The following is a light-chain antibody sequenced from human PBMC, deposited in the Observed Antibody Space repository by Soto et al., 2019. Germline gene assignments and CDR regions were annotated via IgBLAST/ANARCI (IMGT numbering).Light chain of an antibody. CDR1: SSDVGRYSF. CDR3: CSHAGNSVV. CDR2: DIY. J-gene: IGLJ1*01. V-gene: IGLV2-11*01. Sequence: QSVLTQPRSVSGSPGQSVTISCTGTSSDVGRYSFVSWYQQHPGKAPKLILYDIYKRPSGVPDRFSGSKSGNTASLTISGLQAEDETDYYCCSHAGNSVVFGTGTKVTV.